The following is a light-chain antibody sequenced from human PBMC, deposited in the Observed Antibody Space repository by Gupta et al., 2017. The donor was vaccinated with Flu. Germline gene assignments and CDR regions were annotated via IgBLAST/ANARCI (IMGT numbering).Light chain of an antibody. CDR1: SNIGSNV. CDR3: AAGDDSLNALSADGSLTGLWV. V-gene: IGLV1-44*01. J-gene: IGLJ3*02. CDR2: KDN. Sequence: SNIGSNVVSCYQNLTGTAPRLLIYKDNQRPSGVPDRFSGSKSGTSASLAIGGLQSEDEADYYCAAGDDSLNALSADGSLTGLWVFGGGTKLSVL.